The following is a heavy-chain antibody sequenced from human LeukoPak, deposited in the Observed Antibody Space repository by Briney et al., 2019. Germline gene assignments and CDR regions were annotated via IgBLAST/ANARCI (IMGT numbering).Heavy chain of an antibody. CDR3: ARIGWPSNGGWYFGQ. CDR1: GFTFSHYW. Sequence: GGSLRLSCAGSGFTFSHYWMSWVRQAPGKGLEWVANIRQDGSARSYVDSVKGRFTISRDNAKGSLFLQLDSLRADDTAVYYCARIGWPSNGGWYFGQWGQGTLVTVSS. J-gene: IGHJ4*02. D-gene: IGHD6-19*01. V-gene: IGHV3-7*01. CDR2: IRQDGSAR.